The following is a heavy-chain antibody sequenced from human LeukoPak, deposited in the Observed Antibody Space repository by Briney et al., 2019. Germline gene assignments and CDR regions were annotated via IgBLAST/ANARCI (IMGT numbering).Heavy chain of an antibody. Sequence: GASVKVSCKASGYTFTGYYMHWVRQAPGQGLEWMGWINSNSGGTNYAQKFQGRVTMTRDTSISTAYMDLSRLRSDDTAVYYCARVRARAGYGVYYYYYMDVWGKGTTVTVSS. J-gene: IGHJ6*03. CDR3: ARVRARAGYGVYYYYYMDV. CDR1: GYTFTGYY. D-gene: IGHD5-12*01. CDR2: INSNSGGT. V-gene: IGHV1-2*02.